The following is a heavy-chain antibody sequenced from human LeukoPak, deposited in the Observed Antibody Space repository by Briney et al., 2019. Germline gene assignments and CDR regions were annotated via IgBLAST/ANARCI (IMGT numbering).Heavy chain of an antibody. J-gene: IGHJ3*02. CDR2: IIPIFGTA. Sequence: SVKVSCKASGGTFSSYAISWVRQAPGQGLEWMGGIIPIFGTANYAQKFRGRVTITTDESTSTAYMELSSLRSEDTAVYYCARDWGFYYDSSGTPGAFDIWGQGTMVTVSS. V-gene: IGHV1-69*05. CDR1: GGTFSSYA. D-gene: IGHD3-22*01. CDR3: ARDWGFYYDSSGTPGAFDI.